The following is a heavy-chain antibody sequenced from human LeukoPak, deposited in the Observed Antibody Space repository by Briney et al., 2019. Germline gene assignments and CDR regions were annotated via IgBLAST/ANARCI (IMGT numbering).Heavy chain of an antibody. Sequence: GRSLRLSCAASGLTFRSYALHWVRQAPARGLEGVAVISYDGSNKYYADSVKGRFTISRDNSKNTLYLQMNSLRAEDTAVYYCAKAKWESRDAFDIWGQGTMVTVSS. CDR2: ISYDGSNK. J-gene: IGHJ3*02. CDR1: GLTFRSYA. V-gene: IGHV3-30-3*01. D-gene: IGHD1-26*01. CDR3: AKAKWESRDAFDI.